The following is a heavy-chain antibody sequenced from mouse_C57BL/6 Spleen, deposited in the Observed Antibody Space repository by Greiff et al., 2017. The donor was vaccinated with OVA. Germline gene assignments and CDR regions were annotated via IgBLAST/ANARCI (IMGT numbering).Heavy chain of an antibody. CDR2: IDPETGGT. CDR1: GYTFTDYE. D-gene: IGHD2-5*01. Sequence: VQLQQSGAELVRPGASVTLSCKASGYTFTDYEMHWVKQTPVHGLEWIGAIDPETGGTAYNQKFKGKAILTADKSSSTAYMELRSLTSEDSAVYYCTRGEAYSNWNYYAMDYWGQGTSVTVSS. J-gene: IGHJ4*01. V-gene: IGHV1-15*01. CDR3: TRGEAYSNWNYYAMDY.